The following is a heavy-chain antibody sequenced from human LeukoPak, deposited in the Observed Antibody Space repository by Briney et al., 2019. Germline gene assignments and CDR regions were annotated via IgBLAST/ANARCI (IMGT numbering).Heavy chain of an antibody. CDR2: IIPIFGTA. V-gene: IGHV1-69*01. Sequence: ASVKVSCKASGGTFSSYAISWVRQAPGQGLEWMGGIIPIFGTANYAQKFQGRVTITADESTSTAYMELSSLRSEDTAMYYCARDRFKGYYYDSSGLDCWGQGTLVTVSS. CDR1: GGTFSSYA. J-gene: IGHJ4*02. D-gene: IGHD3-22*01. CDR3: ARDRFKGYYYDSSGLDC.